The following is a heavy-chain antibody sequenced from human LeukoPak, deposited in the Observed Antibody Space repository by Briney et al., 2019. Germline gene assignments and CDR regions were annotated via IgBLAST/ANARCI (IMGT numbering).Heavy chain of an antibody. CDR2: IYSASST. Sequence: GGSLRLSCAASGFSVSSNYMSWVRQAPGKGLERVSVIYSASSTYYADSVKGRFTISRDNSKNTVHLQMNSLRAEDTAVYYCARDISPWESRNPDAFDIWGQGTVVTVSS. D-gene: IGHD1-14*01. V-gene: IGHV3-53*01. CDR3: ARDISPWESRNPDAFDI. J-gene: IGHJ3*02. CDR1: GFSVSSNY.